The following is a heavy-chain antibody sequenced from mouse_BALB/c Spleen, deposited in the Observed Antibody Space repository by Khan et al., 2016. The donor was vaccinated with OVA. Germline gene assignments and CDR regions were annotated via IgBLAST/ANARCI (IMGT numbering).Heavy chain of an antibody. D-gene: IGHD2-14*01. V-gene: IGHV1-26*01. CDR3: EGGYDFVAS. J-gene: IGHJ3*01. CDR2: VNPNTDNI. CDR1: GYSFTLYY. Sequence: VQLQQSGPDLVKPGASVKLSCKASGYSFTLYYMSWVKQSHGKSLEWIGRVNPNTDNINYNQEFKGKAILTVDKSSNTAYMELRSLPSEDSAVLFCEGGYDFVASWGQGTLVTVSA.